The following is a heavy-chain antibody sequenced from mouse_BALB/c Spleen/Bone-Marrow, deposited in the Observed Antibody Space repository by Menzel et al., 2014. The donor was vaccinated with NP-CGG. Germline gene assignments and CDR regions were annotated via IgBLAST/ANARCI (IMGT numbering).Heavy chain of an antibody. CDR1: GFTFSSFG. J-gene: IGHJ2*01. CDR2: ISSGSSNI. CDR3: TRGGNWDDFDY. V-gene: IGHV5-17*02. D-gene: IGHD4-1*01. Sequence: EVMLVESGGGLVQPGGSRKLSCAASGFTFSSFGMHWVRQAPEKGLEWVAYISSGSSNIYYADTVKGRFTISRDNPKNTLLLQMTSLRSEDTAMYYCTRGGNWDDFDYWGQGTTLTVSS.